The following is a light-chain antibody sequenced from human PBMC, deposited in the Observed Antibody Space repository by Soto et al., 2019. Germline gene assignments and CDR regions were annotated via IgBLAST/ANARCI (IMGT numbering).Light chain of an antibody. V-gene: IGKV3-15*01. J-gene: IGKJ1*01. CDR3: QQYNNWPRT. CDR1: QRVNTD. Sequence: EVVLTQSPGTLSLSPGARAPLSCRASQRVNTDLAWYQQKPGQAPRLLIYAASTTATGFPARFSGSGSGTEFTLTISGLQSEDFAVYYCQQYNNWPRTFGQGTKVDIK. CDR2: AAS.